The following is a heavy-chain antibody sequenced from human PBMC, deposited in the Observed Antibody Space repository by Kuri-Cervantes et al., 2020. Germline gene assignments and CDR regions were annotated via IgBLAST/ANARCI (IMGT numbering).Heavy chain of an antibody. Sequence: ASVKVSCKTSGYTFTNYGVSWVRQAPGQGLEWMGWINPNSGGTNYAQKFQGWVTMTRDTSISTAYMELSRLRSDDTAVYYCARSGITIFGVVTPFDYWGQGTLVTVSS. CDR3: ARSGITIFGVVTPFDY. D-gene: IGHD3-3*01. J-gene: IGHJ4*02. CDR1: GYTFTNYG. V-gene: IGHV1-2*04. CDR2: INPNSGGT.